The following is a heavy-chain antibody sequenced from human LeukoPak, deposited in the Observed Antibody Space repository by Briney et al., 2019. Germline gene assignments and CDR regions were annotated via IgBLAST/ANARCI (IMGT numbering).Heavy chain of an antibody. V-gene: IGHV3-7*04. CDR1: GFTFSSFL. CDR2: IRQDGSEK. J-gene: IGHJ4*02. Sequence: GGSLILSCAASGFTFSSFLMTWVRQAPGKGLEWVANIRQDGSEKYYVDSVGGRFTISRDNAKKSLFLQMNSLRAEDTAVYYCARDMRGDGFDIWGQGILVSVSS. D-gene: IGHD2-21*01. CDR3: ARDMRGDGFDI.